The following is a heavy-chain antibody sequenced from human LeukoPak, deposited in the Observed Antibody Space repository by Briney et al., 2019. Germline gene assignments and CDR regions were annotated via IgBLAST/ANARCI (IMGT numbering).Heavy chain of an antibody. V-gene: IGHV1-69*01. D-gene: IGHD2-2*01. Sequence: SVKVSCKASGGTFSSYAISWVRQAPGQGLEWMGGIIPIFGTANYAQKFQGRVTITADESTSTAYTELSSLRSEDTAVYYCARDTLVVPAAISGRYYYYGMDVWGKGTTVTVSS. CDR2: IIPIFGTA. CDR1: GGTFSSYA. CDR3: ARDTLVVPAAISGRYYYYGMDV. J-gene: IGHJ6*04.